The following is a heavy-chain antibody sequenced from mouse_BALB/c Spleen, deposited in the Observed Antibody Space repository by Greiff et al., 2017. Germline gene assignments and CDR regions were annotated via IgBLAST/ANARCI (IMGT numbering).Heavy chain of an antibody. CDR2: IDPENGDT. Sequence: VQLQQSGAELVRPGASVKLSCTASGFNIKDYYMHWVKQRPEQGLEWIGWIDPENGDTEYAPKFQGKATMTADTSSNTAYLQLSSLTSEDTAVYYCYEGWRGFAYWGQGTLVTVSA. V-gene: IGHV14-4*02. D-gene: IGHD2-3*01. CDR3: YEGWRGFAY. CDR1: GFNIKDYY. J-gene: IGHJ3*01.